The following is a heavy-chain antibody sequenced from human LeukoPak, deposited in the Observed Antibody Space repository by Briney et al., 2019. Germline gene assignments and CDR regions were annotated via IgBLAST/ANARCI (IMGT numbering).Heavy chain of an antibody. J-gene: IGHJ3*02. D-gene: IGHD1-1*01. V-gene: IGHV4-38-2*01. CDR3: AMSWNFGRAVEAFAI. CDR2: KHRGGST. Sequence: PSETLSLTCAVSGYSISSGYYCGWIRQPPGKGLEWIGSKHRGGSTYYNPSLESRVTISIDTSMNQFSLRLSSVTAADTTDTAVYYCAMSWNFGRAVEAFAIWGQGIMVTVSS. CDR1: GYSISSGYY.